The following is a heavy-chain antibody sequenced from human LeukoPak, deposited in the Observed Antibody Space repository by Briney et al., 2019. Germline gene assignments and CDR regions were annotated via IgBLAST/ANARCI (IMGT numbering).Heavy chain of an antibody. CDR2: IYYSGST. V-gene: IGHV4-38-2*02. CDR1: GYSISSGYY. CDR3: ARVIRNRITIFGVERFDP. Sequence: SETLSLTCTVSGYSISSGYYWGWIRQPPGKGLEWIGYIYYSGSTNYNPSLKSRVTISVDTSKNQFSLKLSSVTAADTAVYYCARVIRNRITIFGVERFDPWGQGTLVTVSS. J-gene: IGHJ5*02. D-gene: IGHD3-3*01.